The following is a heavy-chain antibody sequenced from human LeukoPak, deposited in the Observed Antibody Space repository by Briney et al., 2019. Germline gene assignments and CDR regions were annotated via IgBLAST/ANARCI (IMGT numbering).Heavy chain of an antibody. CDR2: ITSSASPI. Sequence: LAGGSLRLSCAVSGFTFNNYEMNWVRQAPGKGLEWISYITSSASPIYYAVSVKGRFTISRDNAKNSLYLQMNSLRVEDTAVYYCARIYGSGSYWDYWGQGTLVTVSS. D-gene: IGHD3-10*01. CDR1: GFTFNNYE. J-gene: IGHJ4*02. V-gene: IGHV3-48*03. CDR3: ARIYGSGSYWDY.